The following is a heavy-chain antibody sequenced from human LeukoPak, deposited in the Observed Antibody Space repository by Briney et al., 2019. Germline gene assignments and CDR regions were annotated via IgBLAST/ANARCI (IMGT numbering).Heavy chain of an antibody. CDR3: ARGGQGGYGGLDY. CDR2: IRSTAYGGTT. J-gene: IGHJ4*02. CDR1: GFTFGDFA. Sequence: PGRSLRLSSTASGFTFGDFAMSWFRQAPGKGLEWVSFIRSTAYGGTTEYAASVKGRFTISRDDSKSIAYLQMNSLRTEDTAVYSCARGGQGGYGGLDYWGQGTLVTVSS. V-gene: IGHV3-49*03. D-gene: IGHD4-23*01.